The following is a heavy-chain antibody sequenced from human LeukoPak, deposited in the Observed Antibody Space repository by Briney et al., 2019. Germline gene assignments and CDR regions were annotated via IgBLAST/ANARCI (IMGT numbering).Heavy chain of an antibody. V-gene: IGHV4-39*07. J-gene: IGHJ5*02. CDR1: GGSISSSSYY. D-gene: IGHD1-26*01. CDR3: ARDSGRYSGMGNWFDP. Sequence: PSETLSLTCTVSGGSISSSSYYWGWIRQPPGKGLEWIGSIYYSGSTYYNPSLKSRVTRSVDTSKNQFSLKLSSVTAADTAVYYCARDSGRYSGMGNWFDPWGQGTLVTVSS. CDR2: IYYSGST.